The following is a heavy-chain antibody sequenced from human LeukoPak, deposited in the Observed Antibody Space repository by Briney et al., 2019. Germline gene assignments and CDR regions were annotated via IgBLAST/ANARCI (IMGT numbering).Heavy chain of an antibody. CDR2: ISYTGST. Sequence: SETLSLTCTVSARSLSRYYWSWIRQPPGKGLEWIGYISYTGSTTYNSSLKSRVTISLDTSQNQFSLKLTSVTPADTAVYYCARTAKYYYGSETYYFFDSGGQGTLVTVSS. J-gene: IGHJ4*02. D-gene: IGHD3-10*01. V-gene: IGHV4-59*01. CDR1: ARSLSRYY. CDR3: ARTAKYYYGSETYYFFDS.